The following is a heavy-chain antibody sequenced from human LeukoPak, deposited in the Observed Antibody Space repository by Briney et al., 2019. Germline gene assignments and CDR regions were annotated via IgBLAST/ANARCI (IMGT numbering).Heavy chain of an antibody. V-gene: IGHV3-21*06. Sequence: GGSLTLTCAASGFTFRNYSMNWVRQAPAKGLAGVSFMSSGSTYIYYADSVRGRFSISRDNAKTSLYLLRNSLRVDDTAVYYCARGRPTGASRVFVVQWGQGTLVTVSS. J-gene: IGHJ4*02. CDR3: ARGRPTGASRVFVVQ. D-gene: IGHD2-15*01. CDR1: GFTFRNYS. CDR2: MSSGSTYI.